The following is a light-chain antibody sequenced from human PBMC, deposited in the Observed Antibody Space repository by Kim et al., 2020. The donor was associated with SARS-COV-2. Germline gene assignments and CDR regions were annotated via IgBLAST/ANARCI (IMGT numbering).Light chain of an antibody. CDR3: CSYAGSSPWV. J-gene: IGLJ3*02. CDR2: EVT. Sequence: QSALTQPASVSGSPGQSITISCTGTSSDVGGYDLVSWYQQHPGKAPKLMLYEVTKRPSGVSNRFSASKSGNTASLTISGLQAEDEADYYCCSYAGSSPWVFGGGTQLTVL. CDR1: SSDVGGYDL. V-gene: IGLV2-23*02.